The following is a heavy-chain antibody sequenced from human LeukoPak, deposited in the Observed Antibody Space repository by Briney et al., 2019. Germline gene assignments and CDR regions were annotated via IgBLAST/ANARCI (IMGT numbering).Heavy chain of an antibody. CDR1: GFTLSSYA. J-gene: IGHJ4*02. V-gene: IGHV3-23*01. Sequence: PGGSLRLSCAASGFTLSSYAMSWVRQGPGKGLEWVSAISVSGNTYHADSVKGRFTTSRDSSKNTLYLQMNSLRAGDAAVYYCAKAPGTTCSGAYCYPFDYWSQGTLVTVSS. CDR2: ISVSGNT. CDR3: AKAPGTTCSGAYCYPFDY. D-gene: IGHD2-15*01.